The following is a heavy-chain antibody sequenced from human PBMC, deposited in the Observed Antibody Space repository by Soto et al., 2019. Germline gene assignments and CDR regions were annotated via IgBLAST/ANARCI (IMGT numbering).Heavy chain of an antibody. V-gene: IGHV3-15*07. Sequence: PGGSLRLSCAASGFTFSNAWMNWVRQAPGKGLEWVGRIKSKTDGGTTDYAAPVKGRFTISRDDSKNTLYLQMNSLKTEDTAVYYCTTWLKAIPYYYYYYYGMDVWGQGTTVTVSS. CDR2: IKSKTDGGTT. D-gene: IGHD2-21*01. J-gene: IGHJ6*02. CDR3: TTWLKAIPYYYYYYYGMDV. CDR1: GFTFSNAW.